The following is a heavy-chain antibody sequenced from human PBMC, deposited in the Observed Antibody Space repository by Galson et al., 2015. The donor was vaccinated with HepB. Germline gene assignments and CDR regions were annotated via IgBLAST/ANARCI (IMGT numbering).Heavy chain of an antibody. D-gene: IGHD3-22*01. CDR3: ARAKSRRNYYYDSSGYDY. Sequence: ETLSLTCTVSGGSISSYYWSWIRQPPGKGLEWIGYIYYSGSTNYNPSLKSRVTISVDTSKNQFSLKLSSVTAADTAVYYCARAKSRRNYYYDSSGYDYWGQGTLVTVSS. CDR1: GGSISSYY. V-gene: IGHV4-59*01. J-gene: IGHJ4*02. CDR2: IYYSGST.